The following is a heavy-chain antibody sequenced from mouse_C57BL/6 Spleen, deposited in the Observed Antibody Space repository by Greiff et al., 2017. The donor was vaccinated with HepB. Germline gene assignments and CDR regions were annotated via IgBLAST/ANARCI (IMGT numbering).Heavy chain of an antibody. D-gene: IGHD1-1*01. CDR1: GFNIKDYY. CDR3: TRTVVATNAMDY. CDR2: IDPEDSDT. V-gene: IGHV14-1*01. J-gene: IGHJ4*01. Sequence: EVQLQESGAELVRPGASVKFSCTASGFNIKDYYMHWVKQRPEQGLEWIGRIDPEDSDTEYAPRFQGKATMTADTSCNTAYRKLSSLASEDTAVYYCTRTVVATNAMDYWGQGTSVTVSS.